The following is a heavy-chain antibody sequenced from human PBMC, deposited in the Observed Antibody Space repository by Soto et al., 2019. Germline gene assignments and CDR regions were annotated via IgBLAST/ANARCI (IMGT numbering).Heavy chain of an antibody. J-gene: IGHJ4*02. CDR3: ARDSAARGVDY. V-gene: IGHV4-38-2*02. D-gene: IGHD6-6*01. CDR1: GYSITSGYY. Sequence: NPSETLSLTCAVSGYSITSGYYWGWIRQPPGKGLEWMGTIHHTGGTYYNPSLKSRVSMSIDTSKNQFSLRLSSVTAADTAVYYCARDSAARGVDYWGQGTLVTVSS. CDR2: IHHTGGT.